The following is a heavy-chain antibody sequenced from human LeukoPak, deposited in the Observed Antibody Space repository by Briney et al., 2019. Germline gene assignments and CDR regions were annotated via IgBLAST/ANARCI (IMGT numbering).Heavy chain of an antibody. CDR1: GFTFSSYG. Sequence: PGGSLRLSCAASGFTFSSYGMHWVRQAPGKGLEWVAVISYDGSNKYYADSVKGRFTISRDNSKNTLYLQTNSLRAEDTAVYYCAKRAPVDYWGQGTLVTVSS. J-gene: IGHJ4*02. CDR3: AKRAPVDY. CDR2: ISYDGSNK. V-gene: IGHV3-30*18.